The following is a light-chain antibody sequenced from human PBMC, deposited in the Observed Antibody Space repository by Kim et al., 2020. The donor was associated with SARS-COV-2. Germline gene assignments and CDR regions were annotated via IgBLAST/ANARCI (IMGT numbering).Light chain of an antibody. J-gene: IGLJ1*01. CDR3: QSADSSGTYV. Sequence: VSAGQTARSTCSGDAVPEQHASWYQQKSGQAPCLVIYKESERPAGIPERFSGSSSGTTVTLTISGVQAEDDADYYCQSADSSGTYVFGSGTKVTVL. CDR1: AVPEQH. V-gene: IGLV3-25*03. CDR2: KES.